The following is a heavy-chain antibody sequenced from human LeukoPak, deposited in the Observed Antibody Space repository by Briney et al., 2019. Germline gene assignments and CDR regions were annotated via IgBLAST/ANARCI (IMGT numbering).Heavy chain of an antibody. CDR1: GFTFSSYG. Sequence: GGSLRLSCAASGFTFSSYGMHWVRQAPGKGLEWVAFIRYDGSNKYYADSVKGRFTISRDNSKNTLYLQMNSLRAEDTAVYYCAKSPLGYCSSTSCYRAYYYYYMDVWGKGTTVTVSS. J-gene: IGHJ6*03. CDR3: AKSPLGYCSSTSCYRAYYYYYMDV. D-gene: IGHD2-2*02. CDR2: IRYDGSNK. V-gene: IGHV3-30*02.